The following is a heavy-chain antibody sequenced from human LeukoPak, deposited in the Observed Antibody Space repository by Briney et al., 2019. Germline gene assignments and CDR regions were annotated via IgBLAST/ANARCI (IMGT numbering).Heavy chain of an antibody. Sequence: PGGSLRLSCAASRFTLSDYFMTWIRQAPGKGLEWLSYISSSDTGTTTYHTDSVKGRFTISRDNTKNSLYLETNSLRVEDTAVYYCARGRTNSLWYFDLWGRGTLVTVSS. D-gene: IGHD5-18*01. J-gene: IGHJ2*01. V-gene: IGHV3-11*01. CDR2: ISSSDTGTTT. CDR3: ARGRTNSLWYFDL. CDR1: RFTLSDYF.